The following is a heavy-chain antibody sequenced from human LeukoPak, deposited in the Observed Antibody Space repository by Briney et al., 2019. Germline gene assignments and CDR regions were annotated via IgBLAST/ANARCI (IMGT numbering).Heavy chain of an antibody. J-gene: IGHJ5*02. CDR1: GYSFSGYW. D-gene: IGHD3-9*01. CDR2: IYPDDSDT. Sequence: GESLKISCKGSGYSFSGYWLAWVRQMPGKGLEWMGIIYPDDSDTRYSPSFQGQVTISADKSINTAYLQWSSLKASDTAMYYCARHAEYYDISHPKFDPWGQGTLVTVSS. CDR3: ARHAEYYDISHPKFDP. V-gene: IGHV5-51*01.